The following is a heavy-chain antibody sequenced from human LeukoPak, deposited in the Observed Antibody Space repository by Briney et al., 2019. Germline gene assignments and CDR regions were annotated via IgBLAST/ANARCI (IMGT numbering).Heavy chain of an antibody. CDR3: ARDVGYDSSGYYDPAYFDY. J-gene: IGHJ4*02. D-gene: IGHD3-22*01. CDR1: GDSVSRSDSY. CDR2: IYYSGRT. V-gene: IGHV4-39*07. Sequence: ETLSLTCSVSGDSVSRSDSYWDWIRQPPGKGLEWIGTIYYSGRTYYSPSLKSRVTMSVDTSKNQFSLKLSSVTAADTAVYYCARDVGYDSSGYYDPAYFDYWGQGTLVTVSS.